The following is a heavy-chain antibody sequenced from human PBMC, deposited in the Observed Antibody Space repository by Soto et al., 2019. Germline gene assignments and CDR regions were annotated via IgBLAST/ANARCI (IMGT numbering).Heavy chain of an antibody. CDR3: VSEKTYDSSAYSVPLFDY. Sequence: QGLEWMGIINASGGSTTYAQKFQGRVTITADKSTSTAYMELNSLRSEDAALYYCVSEKTYDSSAYSVPLFDYWGHGTLVTVSS. J-gene: IGHJ4*01. CDR2: INASGGST. D-gene: IGHD3-22*01. V-gene: IGHV1-46*01.